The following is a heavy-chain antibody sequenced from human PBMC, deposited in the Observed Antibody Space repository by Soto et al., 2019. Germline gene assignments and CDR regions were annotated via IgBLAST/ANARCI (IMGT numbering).Heavy chain of an antibody. CDR1: GYTFTSYY. Sequence: ASVKVSCKASGYTFTSYYMHWVRQAPGQGLEWMGIINPSGGSTSYAQKFQGRVTMTRDTSTSTVYMELSSLRSEDTAVYYCARAHYYGSGSPIYYYYYMDVWGKGTTVTVSS. J-gene: IGHJ6*03. CDR2: INPSGGST. CDR3: ARAHYYGSGSPIYYYYYMDV. V-gene: IGHV1-46*03. D-gene: IGHD3-10*01.